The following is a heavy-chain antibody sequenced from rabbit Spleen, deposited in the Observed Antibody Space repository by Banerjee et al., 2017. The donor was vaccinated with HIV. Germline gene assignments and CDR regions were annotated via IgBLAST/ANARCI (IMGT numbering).Heavy chain of an antibody. CDR2: INTATGKA. J-gene: IGHJ4*01. CDR1: GFSFSDRDV. CDR3: ARDLVGVIGWNFYL. Sequence: QEQLVESGGGLVQPEGSLTLTCKASGFSFSDRDVMCWVRQAPGKGLEWIACINTATGKAVYASWAKGRFTISKTSSTTVTLQMTSLTAADRATYFCARDLVGVIGWNFYLWGPGTLVTVS. V-gene: IGHV1S45*01. D-gene: IGHD1-1*01.